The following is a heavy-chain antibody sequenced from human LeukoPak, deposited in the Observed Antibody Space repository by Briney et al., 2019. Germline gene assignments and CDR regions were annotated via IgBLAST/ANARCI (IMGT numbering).Heavy chain of an antibody. CDR3: ARRLTQYDCFDP. D-gene: IGHD2-2*01. CDR2: TYYRSTWYN. Sequence: SQTLSLTCAISGDSVSSNSVTWNWIRQSPSRGLEWLGRTYYRSTWYNDYAVSVRGQITVNPDTSKNQFSLHLNSVTPEDTAVYYCARRLTQYDCFDPWGQGILVTVSS. CDR1: GDSVSSNSVT. V-gene: IGHV6-1*01. J-gene: IGHJ5*02.